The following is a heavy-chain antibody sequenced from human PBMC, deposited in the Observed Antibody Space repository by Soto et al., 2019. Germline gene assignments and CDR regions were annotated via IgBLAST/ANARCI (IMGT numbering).Heavy chain of an antibody. D-gene: IGHD3-22*01. CDR3: AKDGYYDSS. V-gene: IGHV3-23*01. CDR1: GFAFISYA. Sequence: WGSLRLSCAASGFAFISYAISFVRQSPGKGLEWVSAISGSGGSTYYADSVKGRFTISRDNSKNTLYLQMNSLRAEDTAVYYCAKDGYYDSSWGQGTLVTVSS. J-gene: IGHJ4*02. CDR2: ISGSGGST.